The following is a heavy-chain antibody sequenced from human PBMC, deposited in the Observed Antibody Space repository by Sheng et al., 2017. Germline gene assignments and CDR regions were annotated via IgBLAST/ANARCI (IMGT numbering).Heavy chain of an antibody. CDR2: IIPIFGTA. V-gene: IGHV1-69*01. Sequence: QVQLVQSGAEVKKPGSSVKVSCKASGGTFSSYAISWVRQAPGQGLEWMGGIIPIFGTANYAQKFQGRVTITADESTSTAYMELSSLRSEDTAVYYCARRSRAYSSSSQGNWFDPWGQGTLVTVSS. CDR3: ARRSRAYSSSSQGNWFDP. CDR1: GGTFSSYA. J-gene: IGHJ5*02. D-gene: IGHD6-6*01.